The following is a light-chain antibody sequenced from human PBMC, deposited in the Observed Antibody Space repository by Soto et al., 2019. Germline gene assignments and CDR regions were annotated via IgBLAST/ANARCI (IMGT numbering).Light chain of an antibody. CDR2: EVT. CDR1: NSGVGSYNL. CDR3: FSYAGDSVYV. Sequence: QSALTQPASVSGSPRQSITTSCTGTNSGVGSYNLVSWFQQHPGKAPKLVIYEVTKRPSGVSDRFSGSKSGNTASLTISGLQAEDEADYYCFSYAGDSVYVFGTGTKVTVL. J-gene: IGLJ1*01. V-gene: IGLV2-23*02.